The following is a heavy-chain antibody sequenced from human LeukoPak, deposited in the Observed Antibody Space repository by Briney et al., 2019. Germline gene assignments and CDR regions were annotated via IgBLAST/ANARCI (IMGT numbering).Heavy chain of an antibody. J-gene: IGHJ5*02. V-gene: IGHV4-31*01. CDR1: GGSISSGGYY. Sequence: SQTLSLTCTVSGGSISSGGYYWSWIRQHPGKGLEWIGYIYYSGSTYYNPSLKSQVTISVDTSKNQFSLKLSSVTAADTAVYYCARDCRGYCEFDPWGQGTLVTVSS. CDR3: ARDCRGYCEFDP. CDR2: IYYSGST. D-gene: IGHD2-15*01.